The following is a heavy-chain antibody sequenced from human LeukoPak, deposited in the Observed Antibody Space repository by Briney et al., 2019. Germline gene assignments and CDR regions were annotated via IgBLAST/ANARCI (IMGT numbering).Heavy chain of an antibody. CDR3: ARLKRRGTYYYDSSGYSYFDY. CDR1: GGSFSGYY. V-gene: IGHV4-34*01. D-gene: IGHD3-22*01. J-gene: IGHJ4*02. CDR2: INHSGST. Sequence: SETLSLTCAVYGGSFSGYYWSWIRQPPGKGLEWIGEINHSGSTNYNPSLKSRVTISVDTSKNQFSLKLSSVTAADTAVYYCARLKRRGTYYYDSSGYSYFDYWGQGTLVIVSS.